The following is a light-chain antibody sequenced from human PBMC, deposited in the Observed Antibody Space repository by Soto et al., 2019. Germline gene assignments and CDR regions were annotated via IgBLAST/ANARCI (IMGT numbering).Light chain of an antibody. J-gene: IGKJ2*01. Sequence: EIVLTQSPGTLSLSPGERATLSCRASQSVSSRSLAWYRQKPGQAPRLLIYGASSRATGITDRFSGSGSGTDFTLTISRLEPEDFAVYYCHQYGISPQTFGQGTKLEIK. CDR1: QSVSSRS. V-gene: IGKV3-20*01. CDR3: HQYGISPQT. CDR2: GAS.